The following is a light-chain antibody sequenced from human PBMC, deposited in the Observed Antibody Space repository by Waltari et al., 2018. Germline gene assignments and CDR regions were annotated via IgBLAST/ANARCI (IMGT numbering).Light chain of an antibody. Sequence: QSPLSQPPSASGTPGQRVAISCSGGGSHLGRYVVHWFHHVPGRAPKLVMHSNNERSPGVPDRFSGSKSGTSASLAISGLQSGDEGDYYCAAWDDNVKGPVFGGGTKVTVL. CDR3: AAWDDNVKGPV. CDR2: SNN. J-gene: IGLJ2*01. V-gene: IGLV1-44*01. CDR1: GSHLGRYV.